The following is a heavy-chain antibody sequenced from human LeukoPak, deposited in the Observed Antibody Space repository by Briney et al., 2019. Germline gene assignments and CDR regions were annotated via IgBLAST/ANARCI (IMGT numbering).Heavy chain of an antibody. D-gene: IGHD3-22*01. CDR2: IYYSGST. CDR1: GGSFSGYY. J-gene: IGHJ3*02. V-gene: IGHV4-39*01. Sequence: TSETLSLTCAVYGGSFSGYYWGWIRQPPGKGLEWIGSIYYSGSTYYNPSLKSRVTISVDTSKNQFSLKLSSVTAADTAVYYCALQLTYYYDSSGSGAFDIWGQGTMVTVSS. CDR3: ALQLTYYYDSSGSGAFDI.